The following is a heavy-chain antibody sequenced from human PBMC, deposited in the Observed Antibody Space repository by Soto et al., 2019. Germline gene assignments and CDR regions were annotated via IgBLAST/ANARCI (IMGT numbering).Heavy chain of an antibody. CDR1: GGSISSGDYY. Sequence: PSETLSLTCTVSGGSISSGDYYWSWIRQPPGKGLEWIGYIYYSGNTYYNPSLKSRITMSVDTSKNQFSLTLSSVTAADTAVYYCAREDCRSTSCYPWWFDPWGQGTLVTAPQ. V-gene: IGHV4-30-4*01. J-gene: IGHJ5*02. CDR3: AREDCRSTSCYPWWFDP. CDR2: IYYSGNT. D-gene: IGHD2-2*01.